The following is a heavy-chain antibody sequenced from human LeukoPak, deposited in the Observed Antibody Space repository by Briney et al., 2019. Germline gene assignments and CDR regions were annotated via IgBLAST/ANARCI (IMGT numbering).Heavy chain of an antibody. V-gene: IGHV3-7*01. J-gene: IGHJ6*03. CDR1: GLTFSRYW. D-gene: IGHD2-8*02. CDR2: IKQDGSEK. CDR3: ASRYCTGVNCFAASYMCMDV. Sequence: GGALRLSCAASGLTFSRYWMTWFRQAPGKGLEWVANIKQDGSEKYYVDSVKGRFTISRDNADRSLYLQMTSLRVEDTAVYFCASRYCTGVNCFAASYMCMDVWGKGTTVTVSS.